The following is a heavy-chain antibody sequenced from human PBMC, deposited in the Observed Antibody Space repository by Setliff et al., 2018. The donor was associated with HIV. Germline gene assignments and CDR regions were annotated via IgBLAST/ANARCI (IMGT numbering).Heavy chain of an antibody. Sequence: PGGSLRLSCTGSGFNFADYGISWFRQAPGKGLEWVSFIRSKAHGGTIEYAASVKGRFTISRDDSKTIAYLQMSGLKTEDTAVYYCTRHGPAPSGTYWDYFDYWGQGTLVTVSS. CDR3: TRHGPAPSGTYWDYFDY. J-gene: IGHJ4*02. CDR1: GFNFADYG. D-gene: IGHD1-26*01. V-gene: IGHV3-49*03. CDR2: IRSKAHGGTI.